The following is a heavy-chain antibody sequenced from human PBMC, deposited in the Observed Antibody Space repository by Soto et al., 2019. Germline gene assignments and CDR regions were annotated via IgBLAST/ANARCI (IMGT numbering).Heavy chain of an antibody. J-gene: IGHJ1*01. CDR2: INPSGGST. V-gene: IGHV1-46*01. Sequence: QVQLVQSGAEVKKPGASVKVSCEASGYTFTSYYMHWVRQAPGQGLEWMGIINPSGGSTSDAQKFKGRVTMTRDTSTSTVYMELSSLRSEDTAVYYCAREAVAGSYYFQHWGQGTLVTVSS. CDR1: GYTFTSYY. CDR3: AREAVAGSYYFQH. D-gene: IGHD6-19*01.